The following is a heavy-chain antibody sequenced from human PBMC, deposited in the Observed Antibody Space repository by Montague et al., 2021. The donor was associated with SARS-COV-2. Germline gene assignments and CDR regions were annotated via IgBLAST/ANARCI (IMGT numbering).Heavy chain of an antibody. V-gene: IGHV3-53*04. J-gene: IGHJ4*02. Sequence: SLRLSCAASGLTVSSTYVGWVRQAPGKGLEWVAVITSSSTTYHAESVKGRFTISRHNSNNTVSLQMSSLRLEDTAVYYCARISTWGQGTPVTVSS. CDR2: ITSSSTT. CDR3: ARIST. CDR1: GLTVSSTY.